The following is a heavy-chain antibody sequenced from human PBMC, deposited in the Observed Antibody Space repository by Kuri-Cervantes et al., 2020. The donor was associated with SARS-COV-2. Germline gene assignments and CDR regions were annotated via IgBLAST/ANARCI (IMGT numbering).Heavy chain of an antibody. V-gene: IGHV3-21*01. D-gene: IGHD5-12*01. J-gene: IGHJ4*02. CDR3: ARGISYSGYDLDY. CDR2: ISSSSSYV. CDR1: GFTFSSYS. Sequence: GGSVRLSCGASGFTFSSYSMNWVRQAPGKGLEWVSSISSSSSYVYYADSVKGRFTISRDNAKNSLYLQMNSLRAEDTAVYYCARGISYSGYDLDYWGQGTLVTVSS.